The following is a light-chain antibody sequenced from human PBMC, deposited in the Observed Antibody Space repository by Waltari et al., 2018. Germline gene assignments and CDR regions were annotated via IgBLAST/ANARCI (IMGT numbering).Light chain of an antibody. CDR3: SSYTTSGTLV. J-gene: IGLJ1*01. Sequence: QSAPTQPASVSGSPGQSITISCTGTRRDVGGYDFVSWHQQYPGKAPKVMIYGVNNRPSGVSNRFSGSKSGNTASLIISGLQADDEADYYCSSYTTSGTLVFGTGTKVTVL. CDR1: RRDVGGYDF. V-gene: IGLV2-14*01. CDR2: GVN.